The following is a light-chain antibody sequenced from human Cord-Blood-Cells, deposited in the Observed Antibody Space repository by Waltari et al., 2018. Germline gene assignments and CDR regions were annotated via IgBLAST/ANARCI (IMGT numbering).Light chain of an antibody. CDR2: WAS. Sequence: DIVMTQSPDSLAVSLGERATINCKSSQSVLYSSNNKNYLAWYQQKPGQPPKLLIYWASTRESGFPDRFSRSGSVTVFTLTITSLQAEDVAVYYCQQYYSTPWTFGQGTKVEIK. V-gene: IGKV4-1*01. CDR3: QQYYSTPWT. J-gene: IGKJ1*01. CDR1: QSVLYSSNNKNY.